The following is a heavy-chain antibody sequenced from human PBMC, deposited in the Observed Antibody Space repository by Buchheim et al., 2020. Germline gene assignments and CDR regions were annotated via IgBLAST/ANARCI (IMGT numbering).Heavy chain of an antibody. V-gene: IGHV1-8*01. Sequence: QVQLVQSGAEVKKPGASVKVSCKASGYTFTSYDINWVRQATGQGLEWMGWMNPNSGNTGYAQKFQGRVTMTRNTSISTAYMELSSLRSEDTAVYYCAGRVESRGSFGVAIIRSWGMDVGGQGTT. CDR2: MNPNSGNT. CDR3: AGRVESRGSFGVAIIRSWGMDV. J-gene: IGHJ6*02. CDR1: GYTFTSYD. D-gene: IGHD3-3*01.